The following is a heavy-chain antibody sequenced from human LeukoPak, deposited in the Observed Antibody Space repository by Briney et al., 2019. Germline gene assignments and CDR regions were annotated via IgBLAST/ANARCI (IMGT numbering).Heavy chain of an antibody. Sequence: ASVKVSCKASGYTFTSYDINWVRQAPGQGLEWMGIINPSGGSTSYAQKFQGRVTMTRDMSTSTVYMELSSLRSEDTAVYYCARTSSSSRHYYYYYMDVWGKGITVTVSS. J-gene: IGHJ6*03. CDR3: ARTSSSSRHYYYYYMDV. CDR1: GYTFTSYD. CDR2: INPSGGST. V-gene: IGHV1-46*01. D-gene: IGHD6-6*01.